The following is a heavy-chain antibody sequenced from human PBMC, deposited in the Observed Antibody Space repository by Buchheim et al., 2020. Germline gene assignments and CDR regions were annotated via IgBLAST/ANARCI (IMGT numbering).Heavy chain of an antibody. CDR3: ARASLLRGYSGFPRWFDP. CDR2: INHSGST. Sequence: QVQLQQWGAGLLKPSETLSLTCAVYGGSFSGYYWSWIRQPPGKGLEWIGEINHSGSTNYNPSLKSRVTISVDTSMNQFSLKLSSVTAADTAVYYCARASLLRGYSGFPRWFDPWGQGTL. CDR1: GGSFSGYY. D-gene: IGHD5-12*01. V-gene: IGHV4-34*01. J-gene: IGHJ5*02.